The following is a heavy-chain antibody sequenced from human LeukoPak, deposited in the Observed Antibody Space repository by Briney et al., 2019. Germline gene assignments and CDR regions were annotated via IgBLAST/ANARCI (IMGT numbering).Heavy chain of an antibody. Sequence: SETLSLTCTVSGGSISSSTYYWGWIRQPPGTGLEWIGSIYYSGNTNYNPSLKSRVTISVDTSKNQFSLNLSSVTAADTAVYYCATRGYSYGYLYYFDYWGQGTLVTVSS. CDR2: IYYSGNT. CDR1: GGSISSSTYY. J-gene: IGHJ4*02. CDR3: ATRGYSYGYLYYFDY. D-gene: IGHD5-18*01. V-gene: IGHV4-39*01.